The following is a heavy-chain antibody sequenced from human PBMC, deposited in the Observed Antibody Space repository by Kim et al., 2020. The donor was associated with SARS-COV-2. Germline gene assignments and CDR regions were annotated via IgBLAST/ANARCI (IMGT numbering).Heavy chain of an antibody. J-gene: IGHJ4*02. D-gene: IGHD3-10*01. CDR1: GGSVSSSTHC. Sequence: SETLSLTCGVSGGSVSSSTHCWGWIRQPPGKGLEWIGTIHYSGITYYNPSFKSRGIISVDTSKNQFSLELNSVTAADTAVYYCARRDYFGSGSFDYWGQGTLVTVSS. CDR3: ARRDYFGSGSFDY. V-gene: IGHV4-39*01. CDR2: IHYSGIT.